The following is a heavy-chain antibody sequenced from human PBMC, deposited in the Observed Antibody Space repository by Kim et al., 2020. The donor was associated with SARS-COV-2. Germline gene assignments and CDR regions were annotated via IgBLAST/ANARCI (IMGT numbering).Heavy chain of an antibody. D-gene: IGHD1-1*01. J-gene: IGHJ4*02. V-gene: IGHV3-21*01. CDR3: ARGGVGGPARTTNDY. CDR2: ISSSSSYI. Sequence: GGSLRLSCAASGFTFSSYSTNWVRQAPGKGLEWVSSISSSSSYIYYADSVKGRFTISRDNAKNSLYLQMNSLRAEDTAVYYCARGGVGGPARTTNDYWGQGTLVTVSS. CDR1: GFTFSSYS.